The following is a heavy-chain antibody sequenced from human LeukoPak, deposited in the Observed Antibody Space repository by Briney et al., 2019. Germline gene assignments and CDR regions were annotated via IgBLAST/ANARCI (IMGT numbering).Heavy chain of an antibody. D-gene: IGHD6-19*01. CDR2: ISYDGSNK. V-gene: IGHV3-30*18. CDR3: AKGLRQWLVLGNYYYGMDV. J-gene: IGHJ6*04. CDR1: GFTFSSYG. Sequence: GRSLRLSCAASGFTFSSYGMHWVRQAPGKGLEWVAVISYDGSNKYYADSVKGRFTISRDNSKNTLYLQMNSLRAEDTAVYYCAKGLRQWLVLGNYYYGMDVWGNGTTVTVSS.